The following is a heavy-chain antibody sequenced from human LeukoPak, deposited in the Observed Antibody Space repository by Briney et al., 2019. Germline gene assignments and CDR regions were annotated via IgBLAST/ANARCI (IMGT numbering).Heavy chain of an antibody. CDR1: GYTFTSYA. D-gene: IGHD3-9*01. CDR2: INAGNGNT. Sequence: ASVKVSCKASGYTFTSYAMHWVRQAPGQRLEWMGWINAGNGNTKYSQKFQGRVTITRDTSASTAYMELSSLRSEDTAVYYCARINRGYDILTGYWETGYFDYWGQGTLVTVSS. V-gene: IGHV1-3*01. J-gene: IGHJ4*02. CDR3: ARINRGYDILTGYWETGYFDY.